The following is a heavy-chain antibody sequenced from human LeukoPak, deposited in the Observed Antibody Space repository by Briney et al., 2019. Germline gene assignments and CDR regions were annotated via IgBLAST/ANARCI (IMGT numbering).Heavy chain of an antibody. D-gene: IGHD6-19*01. V-gene: IGHV4-4*09. CDR1: GAPISRFY. CDR2: IYNGVPT. Sequence: SETLSLICTTSGAPISRFYWSWVRQPPGKGLEWIGNIYNGVPTFFNPSLKSRVTLSVDTSKTQFSLQLASVTAANTAVYYCVQTTGWPGFDYWGQGILVTVSS. CDR3: VQTTGWPGFDY. J-gene: IGHJ4*02.